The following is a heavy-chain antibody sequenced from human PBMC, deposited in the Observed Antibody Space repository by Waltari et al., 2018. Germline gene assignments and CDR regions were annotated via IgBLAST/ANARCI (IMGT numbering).Heavy chain of an antibody. CDR1: GASLTTYY. CDR3: ARVHGSESPLSWGTDV. CDR2: IHDSGDT. V-gene: IGHV4-59*01. Sequence: QVQLQESGPGLMKPSETLSLSCTVSGASLTTYYWSWIRQPPGKGLEYIGYIHDSGDTNYSPSLRCRVSMSMDTSKNQCSLKVSSVTAADSAVYYCARVHGSESPLSWGTDVWGQGTAVTVSS. J-gene: IGHJ6*02.